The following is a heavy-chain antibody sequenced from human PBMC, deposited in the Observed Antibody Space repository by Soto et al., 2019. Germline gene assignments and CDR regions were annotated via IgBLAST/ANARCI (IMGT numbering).Heavy chain of an antibody. J-gene: IGHJ4*02. Sequence: QVQLVQSGAEVKKPGASVKVSCKASGYTLTSYGISWLRQAPGQGLEWMGWISAYNGNTIYAQKLQGRVTMTTDTXXSTAYMELRSLRSDDTAVYYCARGFLEWLSPSFDYWGQGTLVTVSS. CDR2: ISAYNGNT. V-gene: IGHV1-18*04. CDR1: GYTLTSYG. D-gene: IGHD3-3*01. CDR3: ARGFLEWLSPSFDY.